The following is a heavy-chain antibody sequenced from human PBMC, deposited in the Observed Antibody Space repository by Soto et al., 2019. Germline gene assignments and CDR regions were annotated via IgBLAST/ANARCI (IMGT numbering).Heavy chain of an antibody. V-gene: IGHV4-39*01. CDR1: GGSISSSSYY. Sequence: SETLSLTCTVSGGSISSSSYYWGWIRQPPGKGLEWIGSIYYSGSTYYNPSLKSRVTISVDTSKNQFSPKLSSVTAADTAVYYCARPSITMVRGVTGATDVWGQGTTVTVSS. D-gene: IGHD3-10*01. J-gene: IGHJ6*02. CDR3: ARPSITMVRGVTGATDV. CDR2: IYYSGST.